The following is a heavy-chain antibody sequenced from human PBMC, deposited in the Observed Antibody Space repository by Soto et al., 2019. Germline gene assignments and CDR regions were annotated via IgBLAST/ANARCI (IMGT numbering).Heavy chain of an antibody. CDR2: INPSGGST. V-gene: IGHV1-46*01. Sequence: ASVKVSCKASGYTFTSYYMHWVRLAPGQGLEWMGIINPSGGSTSYAQKFQGRVTISMDTSASTVYMELSSLRSEDTALYYCARGGYSDWLLYADGKDVWGQGTTVTVSS. CDR1: GYTFTSYY. J-gene: IGHJ6*02. CDR3: ARGGYSDWLLYADGKDV. D-gene: IGHD3-9*01.